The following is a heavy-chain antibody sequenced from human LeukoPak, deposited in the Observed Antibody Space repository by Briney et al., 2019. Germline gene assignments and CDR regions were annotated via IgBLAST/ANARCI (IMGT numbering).Heavy chain of an antibody. Sequence: GGSLRLSCAASGFTFSNAWMSWVRQAPGKGLEWVANIKQDGSEKYYVDSVKGRFTISRDNAKNSLYLQMNSLRAEDTAVYYCARAPIAAAVDFDYWGQGTLVTVSS. CDR3: ARAPIAAAVDFDY. CDR2: IKQDGSEK. V-gene: IGHV3-7*01. CDR1: GFTFSNAW. J-gene: IGHJ4*02. D-gene: IGHD6-13*01.